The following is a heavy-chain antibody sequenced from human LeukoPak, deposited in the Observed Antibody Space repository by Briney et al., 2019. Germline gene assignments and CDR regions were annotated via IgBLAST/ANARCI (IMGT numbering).Heavy chain of an antibody. CDR3: ARGMDV. Sequence: GGSRRLSCAASGFTFTNYWMTWVRQAPGKGLEWVANIKQDGSEKYYVDSVKGRFTISRDNAKNSLYLQMNSLRAEDTAVYYCARGMDVRGQGTTVTVSS. CDR1: GFTFTNYW. V-gene: IGHV3-7*01. J-gene: IGHJ6*01. CDR2: IKQDGSEK.